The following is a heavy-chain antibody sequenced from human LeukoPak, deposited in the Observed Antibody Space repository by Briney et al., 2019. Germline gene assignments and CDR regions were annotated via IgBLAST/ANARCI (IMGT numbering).Heavy chain of an antibody. CDR1: GFTFSSYA. J-gene: IGHJ4*02. V-gene: IGHV3-23*01. Sequence: PGGSLRLSCAASGFTFSSYAMSWVRQAPGKGLEWVSAISGSGGSTYYADSVKGRFTISRDNSKNTLYLQMNNLRAEDTAIYYCAKKGLASAGRPPYFDYWGQGALVTVPS. D-gene: IGHD6-13*01. CDR2: ISGSGGST. CDR3: AKKGLASAGRPPYFDY.